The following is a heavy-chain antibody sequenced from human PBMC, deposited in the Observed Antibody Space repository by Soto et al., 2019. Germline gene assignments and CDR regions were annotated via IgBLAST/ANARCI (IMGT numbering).Heavy chain of an antibody. CDR3: ARDYYIGGMDV. CDR2: IYYSGST. J-gene: IGHJ6*02. Sequence: SESLSLTCTASGCSFSSYYRSWIRQPPGKGLEWIGYIYYSGSTKYNPSLKSRVIISVETYKNQFSLLLSTVIAADTAVYYCARDYYIGGMDVWGQGTTVTVSS. D-gene: IGHD3-9*01. CDR1: GCSFSSYY. V-gene: IGHV4-59*12.